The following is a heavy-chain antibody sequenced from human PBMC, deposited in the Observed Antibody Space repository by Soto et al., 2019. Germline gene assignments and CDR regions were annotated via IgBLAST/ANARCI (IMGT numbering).Heavy chain of an antibody. CDR1: GFTFSNAW. CDR3: TTDRDYDFWSVYYYYYYYGMDV. CDR2: IKSKTDGGTT. J-gene: IGHJ6*02. V-gene: IGHV3-15*07. D-gene: IGHD3-3*01. Sequence: EVQLVESGGGLVKPGGSLRLSCAASGFTFSNAWMNWVRQAPGKGLEWVGRIKSKTDGGTTDYAAPVKGRFTISRDDSKNTLYLQMNSLKTEDTAVYYCTTDRDYDFWSVYYYYYYYGMDVWGQGTTVTVSS.